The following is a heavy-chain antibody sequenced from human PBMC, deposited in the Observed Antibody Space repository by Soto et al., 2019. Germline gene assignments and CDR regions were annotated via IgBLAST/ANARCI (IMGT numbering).Heavy chain of an antibody. Sequence: GGSLRLSCAASGFTFSSYSMNWVRQAPGKGLEWVAVISYDGSNKYYADSVKGRFTISRDNSKNTLYLQMNSLRAEDTAVYYCASGVKMVPIQLLESDYYYYYGMDVRAQRTTVTGSS. D-gene: IGHD6-19*01. CDR3: ASGVKMVPIQLLESDYYYYYGMDV. CDR2: ISYDGSNK. V-gene: IGHV3-30*03. J-gene: IGHJ6*02. CDR1: GFTFSSYS.